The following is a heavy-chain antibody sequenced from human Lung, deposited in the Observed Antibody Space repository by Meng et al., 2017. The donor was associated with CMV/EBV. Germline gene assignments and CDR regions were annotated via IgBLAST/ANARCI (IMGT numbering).Heavy chain of an antibody. Sequence: GESXKISCAASGFTFSSYSMNWVRQAPGKGLEWVSYISSSSSTIYYADSVKGRFTISRDNAKNTLYLQMNSLRAGDTAVYYCARGVSGDYWGQGTLVTVSS. CDR1: GFTFSSYS. V-gene: IGHV3-48*04. J-gene: IGHJ4*02. CDR2: ISSSSSTI. CDR3: ARGVSGDY.